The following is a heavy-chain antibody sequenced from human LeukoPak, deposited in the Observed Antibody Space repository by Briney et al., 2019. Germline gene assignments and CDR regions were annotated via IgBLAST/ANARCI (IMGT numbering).Heavy chain of an antibody. D-gene: IGHD3-16*01. Sequence: PSETLSLTCAVYGGSFSGYYWSWIRQPPGKGLEWIGEINHSGSTNYNPSLKSRVTISVDTSKNQVSLNLTSATAADTAVYYCVRDRGDFDYWGQGTLVTVSS. V-gene: IGHV4-34*01. CDR1: GGSFSGYY. CDR3: VRDRGDFDY. J-gene: IGHJ4*02. CDR2: INHSGST.